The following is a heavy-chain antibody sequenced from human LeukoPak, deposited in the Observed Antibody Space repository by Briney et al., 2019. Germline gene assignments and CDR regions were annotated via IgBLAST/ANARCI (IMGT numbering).Heavy chain of an antibody. D-gene: IGHD3-10*01. Sequence: GESLKISCKGSGYSFTSYWVGWVRQMPGKGLEWMGIIYPGDSDTRYSPSFQGQVTISADKSISTAYLQWSSLKASDTAMYYCARGYGSGSYYINDAFDIWGQGTMVTVSS. CDR1: GYSFTSYW. CDR2: IYPGDSDT. J-gene: IGHJ3*02. CDR3: ARGYGSGSYYINDAFDI. V-gene: IGHV5-51*01.